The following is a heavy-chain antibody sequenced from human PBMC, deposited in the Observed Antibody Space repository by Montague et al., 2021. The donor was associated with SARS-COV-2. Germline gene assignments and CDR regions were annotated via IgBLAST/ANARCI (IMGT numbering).Heavy chain of an antibody. D-gene: IGHD1-26*01. CDR3: VEIVGAADY. CDR1: GGSISSSSYY. V-gene: IGHV4-39*01. J-gene: IGHJ4*02. CDR2: IYYSGST. Sequence: SETLSLTWTVSGGSISSSSYYWGWIRQPPGKGLEWIGRIYYSGSTYYNPSLKSRVTISVDTSKNQFSLKLSSVTASDTAVYYCVEIVGAADYWGQGTLVTVSS.